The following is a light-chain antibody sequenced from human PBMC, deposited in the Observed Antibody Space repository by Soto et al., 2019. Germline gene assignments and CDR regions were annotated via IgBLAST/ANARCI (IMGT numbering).Light chain of an antibody. Sequence: DIQMTQSPSTLSASVGDRVTITCRASQSIVNWLAWYQQKPEKAPKLLIYDASSLESGVPSRFSGSGSGTEFTLTITSLQPDDFATYYCQRYDSYSRTFGQGTKVDIK. V-gene: IGKV1-5*01. J-gene: IGKJ1*01. CDR1: QSIVNW. CDR2: DAS. CDR3: QRYDSYSRT.